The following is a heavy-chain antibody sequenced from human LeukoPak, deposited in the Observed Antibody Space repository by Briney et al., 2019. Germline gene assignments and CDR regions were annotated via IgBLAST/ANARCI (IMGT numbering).Heavy chain of an antibody. CDR3: AKSGGYGLIDY. CDR1: GGSFRGYY. Sequence: SETLSLTCAVYGGSFRGYYWSWSRQPPGKGGEWGGEINDSGSTKYNPSLKRRVTISVDTSKNHFSLKLNSVTAADTAMYYCAKSGGYGLIDYWGQGTLVTVSS. J-gene: IGHJ4*02. V-gene: IGHV4-34*01. CDR2: INDSGST. D-gene: IGHD1-26*01.